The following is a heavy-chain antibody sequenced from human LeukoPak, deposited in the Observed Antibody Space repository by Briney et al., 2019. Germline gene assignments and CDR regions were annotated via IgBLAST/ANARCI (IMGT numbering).Heavy chain of an antibody. CDR3: ARGRYFDWLLDY. D-gene: IGHD3-9*01. CDR1: GGTFISYA. Sequence: VKVXXXASGGTFISYAISWVRQAPGQGLEWMGGIIPIFGTANYAQKFQGRVTITADKSTSTAYMELSSLRAEDTAVYYCARGRYFDWLLDYWGQGTLVTVSS. V-gene: IGHV1-69*06. CDR2: IIPIFGTA. J-gene: IGHJ4*02.